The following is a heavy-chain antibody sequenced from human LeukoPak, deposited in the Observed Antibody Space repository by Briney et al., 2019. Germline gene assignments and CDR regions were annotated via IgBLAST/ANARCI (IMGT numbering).Heavy chain of an antibody. J-gene: IGHJ4*02. V-gene: IGHV3-30*03. D-gene: IGHD3-10*01. CDR3: ARDQDGSGNSHLHY. CDR2: ISYDGSNK. CDR1: GFTFSNYG. Sequence: GGSLRLSCAASGFTFSNYGMHWVRQAPGKGLEWVAVISYDGSNKYYADSVKGRFTISRDNSKNTLYLQMNSLRVEDTTVYYCARDQDGSGNSHLHYWGQGTLVTVSS.